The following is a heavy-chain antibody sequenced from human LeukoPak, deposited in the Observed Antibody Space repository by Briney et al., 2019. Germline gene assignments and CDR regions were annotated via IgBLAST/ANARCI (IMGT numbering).Heavy chain of an antibody. CDR1: GGSVSSGSFY. J-gene: IGHJ6*02. Sequence: KPSETLSLTCTVSGGSVSSGSFYWNWIRQPPGKGLEWIGYIYYSGSTSYNPSLKSRVTISVDTSKNQFSLKLSSVTAADTAVYYCARSWEVRRGYYYGLDVWGQGTTVTVSS. D-gene: IGHD1-26*01. CDR2: IYYSGST. V-gene: IGHV4-61*01. CDR3: ARSWEVRRGYYYGLDV.